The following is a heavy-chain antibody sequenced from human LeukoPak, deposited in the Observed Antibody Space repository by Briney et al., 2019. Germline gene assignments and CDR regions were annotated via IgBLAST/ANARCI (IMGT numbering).Heavy chain of an antibody. J-gene: IGHJ4*02. Sequence: GGSLRLSCAASGFTFSSYGMHWVRQAPGKGLEWVAFIRYDGSNKYYADSVKGRFTISRDNSKNTLYLQMNSLRAEDTAVYYCANVVVVVAASSGNVWGQGTLVTVSS. D-gene: IGHD2-15*01. V-gene: IGHV3-30*02. CDR3: ANVVVVVAASSGNV. CDR2: IRYDGSNK. CDR1: GFTFSSYG.